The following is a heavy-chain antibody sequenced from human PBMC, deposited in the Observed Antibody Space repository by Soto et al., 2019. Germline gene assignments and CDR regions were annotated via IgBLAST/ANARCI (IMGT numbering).Heavy chain of an antibody. D-gene: IGHD1-1*01. Sequence: ASVKVSCKASGYTFTTHAMHWVRQAPGQSLEWVGWINGGTGQTKHSQRFQGRVNITRDTSASTAYMELSSLRSEDTAVYYCARGKGMEENYYYYGLDIWGQGTTVTVSS. CDR3: ARGKGMEENYYYYGLDI. V-gene: IGHV1-3*01. CDR1: GYTFTTHA. CDR2: INGGTGQT. J-gene: IGHJ6*02.